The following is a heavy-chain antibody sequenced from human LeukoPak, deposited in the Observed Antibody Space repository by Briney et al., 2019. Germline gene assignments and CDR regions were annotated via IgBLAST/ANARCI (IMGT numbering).Heavy chain of an antibody. CDR2: ISAYSGNT. CDR3: ASHEIYYGSGSPPDC. CDR1: GYTFTSYG. V-gene: IGHV1-18*01. J-gene: IGHJ4*02. Sequence: PGASVRLSCTASGYTFTSYGISWVRQAPGQGLEWMSWISAYSGNTNYAQTLKGRVTMTTDKSTSTPYMELRSLRSDDTAVYYCASHEIYYGSGSPPDCWGQGTLVTVSS. D-gene: IGHD3-10*01.